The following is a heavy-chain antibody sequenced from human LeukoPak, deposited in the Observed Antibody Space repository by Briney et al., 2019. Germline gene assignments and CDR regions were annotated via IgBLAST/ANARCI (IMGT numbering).Heavy chain of an antibody. CDR2: IWYDGSNK. V-gene: IGHV3-33*01. CDR1: GFTFSSYG. J-gene: IGHJ4*02. D-gene: IGHD1-26*01. CDR3: ARYSGSYSIFDY. Sequence: GGSLRLSCAASGFTFSSYGMHWVRQAPGKGLEWVAVIWYDGSNKYYADSVKGRFTISRDNSKNTLYLQMNSLRAEDTAVYYCARYSGSYSIFDYWGQGTLVTVSS.